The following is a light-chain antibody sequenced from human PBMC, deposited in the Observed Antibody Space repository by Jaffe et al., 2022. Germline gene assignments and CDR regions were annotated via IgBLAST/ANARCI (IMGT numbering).Light chain of an antibody. V-gene: IGLV1-51*02. CDR1: SSNIGNNY. Sequence: QSVLTQPPSVSAAPGQKVTISCSGSSSNIGNNYVSWYQQLPGTAPKLLIYENNKRPSGIPDRFSGSKSGTSATLGITGLQTGDEADFYCGTWDSSLNAVVFGGTTKLTVL. J-gene: IGLJ2*01. CDR2: ENN. CDR3: GTWDSSLNAVV.